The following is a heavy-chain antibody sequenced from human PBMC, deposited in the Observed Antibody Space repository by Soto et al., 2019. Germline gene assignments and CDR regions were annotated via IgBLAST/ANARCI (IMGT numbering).Heavy chain of an antibody. J-gene: IGHJ2*01. CDR3: AKGASQRGLRYFDL. V-gene: IGHV3-23*01. CDR2: INGPGSTT. Sequence: PGVTLRLSWAASGSSFISYARSWVRHPPGKGLGWVSSINGPGSTTYYAYSVKGWFTVSRDNSKITLSLQMNSLAGEASAVYYWAKGASQRGLRYFDLWGRGTLVTVS. D-gene: IGHD1-26*01. CDR1: GSSFISYA.